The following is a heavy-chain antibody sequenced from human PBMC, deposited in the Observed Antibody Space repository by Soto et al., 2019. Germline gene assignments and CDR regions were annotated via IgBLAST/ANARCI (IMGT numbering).Heavy chain of an antibody. CDR2: IGGSGRTT. D-gene: IGHD3-22*01. Sequence: GSLRLSCAASAFTFNNYAMSWVRQAAGKGLEWVSGIGGSGRTTYYADSVKGRFTISRDNSNNTLFLQMNSLRAEDTAVYYCAKSRYSDSSGDFYDYWGQGTLVTVSS. J-gene: IGHJ4*02. V-gene: IGHV3-23*01. CDR3: AKSRYSDSSGDFYDY. CDR1: AFTFNNYA.